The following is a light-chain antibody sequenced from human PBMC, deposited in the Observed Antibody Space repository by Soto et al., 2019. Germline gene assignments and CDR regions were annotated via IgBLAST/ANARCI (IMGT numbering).Light chain of an antibody. CDR2: GAS. Sequence: EIVMTQSPDTLSASPGERATLSCRASQSVSSNLAWYQQKPGQAPRLLIYGASIRATGIPARFSGSGSGTEFTLTISSLQSEDFAVYYCQQYSDWRTFGQGTKLEIK. CDR1: QSVSSN. V-gene: IGKV3-15*01. J-gene: IGKJ2*01. CDR3: QQYSDWRT.